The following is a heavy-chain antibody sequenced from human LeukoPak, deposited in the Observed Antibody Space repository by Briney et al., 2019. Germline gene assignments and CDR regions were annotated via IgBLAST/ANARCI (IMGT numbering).Heavy chain of an antibody. Sequence: GGSLRLSCAASGFTFSSYWMHWVRQAPGKGLVWVSRINSDGSSTSYADSVKGRFTISRDNAKNTLYLQMNSLRAEDTAVYYCAREVVVAARRYYYYGMDVWGQGTTVTVS. J-gene: IGHJ6*02. CDR1: GFTFSSYW. D-gene: IGHD6-6*01. CDR2: INSDGSST. CDR3: AREVVVAARRYYYYGMDV. V-gene: IGHV3-74*01.